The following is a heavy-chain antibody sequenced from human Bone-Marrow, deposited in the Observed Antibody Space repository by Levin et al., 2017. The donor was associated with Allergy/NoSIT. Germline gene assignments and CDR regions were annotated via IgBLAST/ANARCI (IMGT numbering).Heavy chain of an antibody. CDR2: INPNSGGT. CDR1: GYTFTGYY. Sequence: GESLKISCKASGYTFTGYYMHWVRQAPGQGPEWMGWINPNSGGTNYAQKFQGRVTMTRDTSISTAYMELSRLRPDDTAVYSCARGLSGYSTSWFDPWGQGTLVNVSS. V-gene: IGHV1-2*02. CDR3: ARGLSGYSTSWFDP. J-gene: IGHJ5*02. D-gene: IGHD6-13*01.